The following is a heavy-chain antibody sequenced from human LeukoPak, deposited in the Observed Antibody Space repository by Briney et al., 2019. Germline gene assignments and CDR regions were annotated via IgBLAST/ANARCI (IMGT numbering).Heavy chain of an antibody. Sequence: GGSLRLSCAASGFTFSSYGMHWVRQAPGKGLEWVAYIRYDGSNKYYAGSVKGRFTISRDNSKNTLYLQMNSLRAEETAVYYCAKDRDSSSWYYFEYWGQGTLVTVSS. D-gene: IGHD6-13*01. CDR1: GFTFSSYG. V-gene: IGHV3-30*02. J-gene: IGHJ4*02. CDR2: IRYDGSNK. CDR3: AKDRDSSSWYYFEY.